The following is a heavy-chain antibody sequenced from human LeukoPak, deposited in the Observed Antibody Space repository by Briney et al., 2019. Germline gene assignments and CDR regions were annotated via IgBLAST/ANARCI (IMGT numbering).Heavy chain of an antibody. J-gene: IGHJ5*02. D-gene: IGHD3-22*01. CDR1: GYTLTELS. CDR3: ARADSSGYYPYWFDP. CDR2: FDPEDGET. Sequence: ASVKVSCKVSGYTLTELSMHWVRQAPGKGLEWMGGFDPEDGETIYAQKFQGRVTMTTDTSTSTAYMELRSLRSDDTAVYYCARADSSGYYPYWFDPWGQGTLVTVSS. V-gene: IGHV1-24*01.